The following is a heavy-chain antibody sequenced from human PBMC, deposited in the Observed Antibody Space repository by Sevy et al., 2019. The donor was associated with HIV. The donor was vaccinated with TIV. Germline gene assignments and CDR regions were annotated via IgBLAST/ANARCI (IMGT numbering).Heavy chain of an antibody. CDR3: AKRRVQSGLSGGGANYGWDV. CDR1: GFPFSNYA. D-gene: IGHD2-15*01. V-gene: IGHV3-23*01. J-gene: IGHJ6*02. CDR2: LIGGGSRT. Sequence: GGSLRLSCAASGFPFSNYAMSWIRQAPGKGLEWVSTLIGGGSRTYYADSVTGRFTISRDNSKNTRYLQMNSLRADDTAIYYCAKRRVQSGLSGGGANYGWDVCGHRTTVTVSS.